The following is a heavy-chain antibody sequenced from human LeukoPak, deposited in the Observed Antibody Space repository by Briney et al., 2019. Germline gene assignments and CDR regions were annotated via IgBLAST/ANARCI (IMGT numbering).Heavy chain of an antibody. D-gene: IGHD3-10*01. J-gene: IGHJ3*02. CDR2: ISSSATTT. Sequence: GGSLRLSCAASGFTFSNYEMHWVRQAPGKGLEWVSLISSSATTTYYADSVKGRFTISRDNANNSLYLQMNSLRAEDTAVYYCARDLHYAFDIWGQGTMVTASS. CDR1: GFTFSNYE. CDR3: ARDLHYAFDI. V-gene: IGHV3-48*03.